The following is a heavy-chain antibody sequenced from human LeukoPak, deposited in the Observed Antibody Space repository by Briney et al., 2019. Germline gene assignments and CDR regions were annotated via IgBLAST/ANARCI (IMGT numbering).Heavy chain of an antibody. CDR2: INPNSGGT. CDR1: GYTFTGYY. V-gene: IGHV1-2*02. J-gene: IGHJ3*02. CDR3: ARDLTYYYDSSGYYSAFDI. Sequence: ASVKVSCKASGYTFTGYYMHWVRQAPGQGLEWMGWINPNSGGTNYAQKFQGRVTMTRDTSISTAYMELSRLRSDDTAVYCCARDLTYYYDSSGYYSAFDIWGQGTMVTVSS. D-gene: IGHD3-22*01.